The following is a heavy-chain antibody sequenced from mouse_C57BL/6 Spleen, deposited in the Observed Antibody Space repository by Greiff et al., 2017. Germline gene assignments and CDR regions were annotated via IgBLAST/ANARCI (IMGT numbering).Heavy chain of an antibody. CDR1: GYTFTDYY. Sequence: EVQLQQSGPELVKPGASVKISCKASGYTFTDYYMNWVKQSHGKSLEWIGDINPNNGGTSYNQKFKGKATLTVDKSSSTAYMELRSLTSEDAAVYYCAPTGSLYAMDYWGQGTSVTVSS. CDR2: INPNNGGT. CDR3: APTGSLYAMDY. J-gene: IGHJ4*01. D-gene: IGHD4-1*02. V-gene: IGHV1-26*01.